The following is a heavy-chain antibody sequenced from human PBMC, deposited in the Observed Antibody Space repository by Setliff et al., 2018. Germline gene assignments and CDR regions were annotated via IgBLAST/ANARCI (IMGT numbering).Heavy chain of an antibody. V-gene: IGHV3-33*08. D-gene: IGHD2-15*01. CDR2: IWDDGVKK. J-gene: IGHJ4*02. CDR3: ARTCSGSGCYAGLES. CDR1: GGSINSGSYF. Sequence: LSLTCTVSGGSINSGSYFWAWIRQPPGKGLEWVAVIWDDGVKKYHADSVKGRFTISRDNSKNTLYLQMNSLRPEDTAVYYCARTCSGSGCYAGLESWGQGTPVTVSS.